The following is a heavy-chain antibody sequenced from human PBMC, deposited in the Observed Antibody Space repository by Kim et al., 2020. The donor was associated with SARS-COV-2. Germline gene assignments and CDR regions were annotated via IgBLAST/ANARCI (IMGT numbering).Heavy chain of an antibody. J-gene: IGHJ6*02. CDR3: ARRGWGYFTPDDRDYYYGMDV. V-gene: IGHV1-69*13. CDR1: GGTFSSYA. CDR2: IIPIFGTA. D-gene: IGHD3-3*01. Sequence: SVKVSCKASGGTFSSYAISWVRQAPGQGLEWMGGIIPIFGTANYAQKFQGRVTITADESTSTAYMELSSLRSEDTAVYYCARRGWGYFTPDDRDYYYGMDVWGQGTTVTVSS.